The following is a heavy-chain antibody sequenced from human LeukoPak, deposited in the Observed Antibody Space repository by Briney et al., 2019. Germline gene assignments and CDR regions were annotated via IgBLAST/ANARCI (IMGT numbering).Heavy chain of an antibody. J-gene: IGHJ4*02. Sequence: GGSLRLSCAASGFTFSSYWMHWVRQAPGKGLVWVSRIKSDGISTSYADSVKGRFTISRDNAKNTLYLQMNSLRAEDTAVYYCARAGTSGTPSFYWGQGTLVTVSS. CDR3: ARAGTSGTPSFY. V-gene: IGHV3-74*01. CDR1: GFTFSSYW. CDR2: IKSDGIST. D-gene: IGHD1-1*01.